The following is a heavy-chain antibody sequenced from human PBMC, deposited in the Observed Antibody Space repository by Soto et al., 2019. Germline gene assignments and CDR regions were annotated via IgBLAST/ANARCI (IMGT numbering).Heavy chain of an antibody. D-gene: IGHD3-16*01. Sequence: EVQLVESGGGLVQPGGSLRLSCAASGFTVSTKYMSWVRQAPGKGLEWVSVIYSGGSTFYADSVRGRFTSSRDNSKNTVNLQMNSLRAEDRAVYYCARDPWAADYWGQGTLVTVSS. CDR3: ARDPWAADY. CDR1: GFTVSTKY. J-gene: IGHJ4*02. CDR2: IYSGGST. V-gene: IGHV3-66*01.